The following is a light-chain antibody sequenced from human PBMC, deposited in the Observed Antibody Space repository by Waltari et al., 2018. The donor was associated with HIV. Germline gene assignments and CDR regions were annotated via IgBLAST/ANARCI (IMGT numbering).Light chain of an antibody. V-gene: IGLV1-47*01. J-gene: IGLJ2*01. Sequence: QSVLTQPPSASGTPGQRVTISCSGSSSNIGSYYVYWYQQLPGTAPKLLIYSNNLRPSGVPDRFSGSKSGTSSSLAISGLRSEDEADYYCAAWTDSLSGVVFGGGTKLSVL. CDR2: SNN. CDR3: AAWTDSLSGVV. CDR1: SSNIGSYY.